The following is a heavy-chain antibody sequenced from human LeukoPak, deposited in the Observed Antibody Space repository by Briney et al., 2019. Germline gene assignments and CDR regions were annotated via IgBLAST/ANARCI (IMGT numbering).Heavy chain of an antibody. D-gene: IGHD3-10*01. CDR1: GFTFSSYS. Sequence: GGSLRLSCAASGFTFSSYSMNWVRQAPGKGLEWVSSISSSSSYIYYADSVKGRFTISRGNAKNSLYLQMNSLRAEDTAVYYCGRDRSRWFRESDYWGQGTLVTVSS. V-gene: IGHV3-21*01. J-gene: IGHJ4*02. CDR2: ISSSSSYI. CDR3: GRDRSRWFRESDY.